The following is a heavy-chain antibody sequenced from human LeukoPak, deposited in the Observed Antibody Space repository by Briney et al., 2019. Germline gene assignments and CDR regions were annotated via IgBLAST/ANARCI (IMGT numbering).Heavy chain of an antibody. V-gene: IGHV3-23*01. D-gene: IGHD4-17*01. J-gene: IGHJ4*02. CDR2: ISGSSDNT. Sequence: PGGSLRLSCAASGFTFTTYAMTWVRQAPGRGLEWVSTISGSSDNTDYADSVKARFTISRDNPRNTLYLQMHSLRAEDTAIYYCAKGLSATSMGIDSWGQGTLVTVSS. CDR1: GFTFTTYA. CDR3: AKGLSATSMGIDS.